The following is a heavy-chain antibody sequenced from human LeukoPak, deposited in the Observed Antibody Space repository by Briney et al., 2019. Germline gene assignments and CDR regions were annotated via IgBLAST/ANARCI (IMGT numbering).Heavy chain of an antibody. CDR3: ARGDLGLYYFDRSGYYYFDY. CDR1: GGSISSKNSF. D-gene: IGHD3-22*01. CDR2: IHYTGTT. V-gene: IGHV4-39*07. Sequence: SETLSLTCTVSGGSISSKNSFWAWIRQPPGKGLEWIATIHYTGTTYYNPSLKSRVSMSIDTSKSHFSLKWSSVTAADTAVYYCARGDLGLYYFDRSGYYYFDYWGQGALVTVSS. J-gene: IGHJ4*02.